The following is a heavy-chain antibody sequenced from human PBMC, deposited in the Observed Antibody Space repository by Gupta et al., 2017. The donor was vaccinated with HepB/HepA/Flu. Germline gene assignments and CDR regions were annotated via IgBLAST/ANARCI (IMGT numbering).Heavy chain of an antibody. V-gene: IGHV1-69*01. CDR3: ARGPPGNRNWGEPPNYYYYYMDV. CDR2: IIPIFGTA. J-gene: IGHJ6*03. D-gene: IGHD7-27*01. Sequence: QVQLVQSGAEVKKPGSSVKVSCKASGGTFSSYAISWVRQAPGPGLEWMGGIIPIFGTANYAQKFQGRVTITADESTSTAYMELSSLRSEDTAVYYCARGPPGNRNWGEPPNYYYYYMDVWGKGTTVTVSS. CDR1: GGTFSSYA.